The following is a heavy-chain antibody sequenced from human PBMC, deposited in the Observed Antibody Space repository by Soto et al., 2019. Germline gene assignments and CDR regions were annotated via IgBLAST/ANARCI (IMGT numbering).Heavy chain of an antibody. Sequence: SETLSLTCTVSGCSISSYYWSWIRQPPGKGLEWIGYIYYSGSTNYNPSLKSRVTISVDTSKNQFSLKLSSVTAADTAVYYCARRWGDYFDYWGQGTLVTVS. CDR2: IYYSGST. CDR3: ARRWGDYFDY. V-gene: IGHV4-59*08. CDR1: GCSISSYY. D-gene: IGHD3-16*01. J-gene: IGHJ4*02.